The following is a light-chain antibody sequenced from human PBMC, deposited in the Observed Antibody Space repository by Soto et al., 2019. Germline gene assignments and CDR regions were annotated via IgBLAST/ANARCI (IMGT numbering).Light chain of an antibody. J-gene: IGKJ2*01. CDR1: QSVNIY. Sequence: EIVLTQSPGTLSLSPGERATLSCRASQSVNIYLAWYQQKPGRAPRLLMYGASRRATGIPDRFSGSGSGTDFTLIISRLEPEDFAVYYCKQYGTPLHTFGQGTKLEIK. V-gene: IGKV3-20*01. CDR2: GAS. CDR3: KQYGTPLHT.